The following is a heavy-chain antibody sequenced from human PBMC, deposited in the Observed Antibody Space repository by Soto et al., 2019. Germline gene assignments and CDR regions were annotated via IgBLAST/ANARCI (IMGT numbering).Heavy chain of an antibody. Sequence: GGSLRLSCSASGFTFNSYAMHWVRQAPGKGLEFVSAISSYGADTYYADSVKGRFAISRDNSKNTLYLQMSSLRAEDTSLYYCVKEGYMRSDWYGQFDYWGQGALVTVSS. CDR3: VKEGYMRSDWYGQFDY. D-gene: IGHD6-19*01. CDR1: GFTFNSYA. J-gene: IGHJ4*02. V-gene: IGHV3-64D*06. CDR2: ISSYGADT.